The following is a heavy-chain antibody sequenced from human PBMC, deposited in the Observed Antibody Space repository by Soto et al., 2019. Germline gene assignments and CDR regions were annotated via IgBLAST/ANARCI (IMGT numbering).Heavy chain of an antibody. V-gene: IGHV4-39*01. D-gene: IGHD6-25*01. CDR1: GGSITSSSHF. J-gene: IGHJ5*02. CDR2: IYFTGNT. Sequence: SETLSLTCSASGGSITSSSHFWGWVRQPPEKGLEWIGTIYFTGNTYYTPSLKSRLTMSIDTSKNEFSLRLNSVTAADTAVYYCAGQTFTIAAASYGRSNWFDPWGPGTLVTVSS. CDR3: AGQTFTIAAASYGRSNWFDP.